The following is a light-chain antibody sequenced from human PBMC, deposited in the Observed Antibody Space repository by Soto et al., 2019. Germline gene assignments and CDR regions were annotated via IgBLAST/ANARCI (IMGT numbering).Light chain of an antibody. CDR1: QTISTW. J-gene: IGKJ5*01. CDR2: DAS. CDR3: QQYNNYPIT. Sequence: DIQMTQSPSTLSASAGDRVTITCRASQTISTWLAWYQQKPGKAPKLLIYDASSLQSGVPSRFSGSRSGTEFTLTISSLQPDDFATYYCQQYNNYPITFGRGTRLEI. V-gene: IGKV1-5*01.